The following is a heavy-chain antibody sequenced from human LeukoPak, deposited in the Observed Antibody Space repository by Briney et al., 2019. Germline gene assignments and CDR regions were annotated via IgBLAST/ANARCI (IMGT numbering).Heavy chain of an antibody. CDR1: GASITDDIYY. D-gene: IGHD6-13*01. CDR3: ARAGMAASAFRLH. Sequence: SETLSLTCTVSGASITDDIYYWSWIRQPAGKGLEWIGRIHTSGSTDYHPSLKSRVTISMDKAKDHFSLRLTSVTAADTAVYFCARAGMAASAFRLHWGQGTLVTVSS. J-gene: IGHJ4*02. V-gene: IGHV4-61*02. CDR2: IHTSGST.